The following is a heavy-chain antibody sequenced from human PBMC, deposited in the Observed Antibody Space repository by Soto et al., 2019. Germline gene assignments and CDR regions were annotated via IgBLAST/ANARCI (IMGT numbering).Heavy chain of an antibody. D-gene: IGHD6-19*01. CDR2: IYYSGST. CDR1: GGSISSYY. Sequence: SETLSLTCTVSGGSISSYYGSWIRQPPGKGLEWIGYIYYSGSTNYNPSLKSRVTISVDTSKNQFSLKLSSVTAADTAVYYCARQDISSGEYFDYWGQGTLVTVSS. V-gene: IGHV4-59*08. CDR3: ARQDISSGEYFDY. J-gene: IGHJ4*02.